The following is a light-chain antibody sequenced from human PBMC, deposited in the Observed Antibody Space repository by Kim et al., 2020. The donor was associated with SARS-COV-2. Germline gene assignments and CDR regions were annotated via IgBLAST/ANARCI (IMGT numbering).Light chain of an antibody. V-gene: IGKV3-20*01. CDR2: GAS. J-gene: IGKJ1*01. CDR1: QSVSFNS. Sequence: SPGERATLSCRASQSVSFNSLAWYQQKPGQPPRLLIYGASNRATGIPDRVSGSGSGTDFTLTISRLEPEDFAVYYCLQYGSSVQTFGQGTKVDIK. CDR3: LQYGSSVQT.